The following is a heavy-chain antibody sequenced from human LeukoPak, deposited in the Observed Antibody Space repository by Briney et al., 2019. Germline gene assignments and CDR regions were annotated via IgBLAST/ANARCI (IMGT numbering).Heavy chain of an antibody. J-gene: IGHJ3*02. D-gene: IGHD3-10*01. V-gene: IGHV3-74*01. CDR3: ARVSIWFGEYAFDI. CDR1: GFTFSGYW. CDR2: IKSDGSST. Sequence: GGSLRLSCAASGFTFSGYWMHWVRQAPGKGLVWVSRIKSDGSSTSYADSVKGRFTISRDNAKNTLYLQMNSLRAEDTAVYYCARVSIWFGEYAFDIWGQGTMVTVSS.